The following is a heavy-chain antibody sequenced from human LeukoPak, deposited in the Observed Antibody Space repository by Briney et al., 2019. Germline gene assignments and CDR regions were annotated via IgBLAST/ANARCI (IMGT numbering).Heavy chain of an antibody. CDR1: GGTFSSYA. CDR2: IIPILGIA. Sequence: GASVKASCKASGGTFSSYAISWVRQAPGQGLEWMGRIIPILGIANYAQKFQGRVTITADKSTSTAYMELSSLRSEDTAVYYCARAYCSGGSCYSDYWGQGTLVTVSS. CDR3: ARAYCSGGSCYSDY. V-gene: IGHV1-69*04. J-gene: IGHJ4*02. D-gene: IGHD2-15*01.